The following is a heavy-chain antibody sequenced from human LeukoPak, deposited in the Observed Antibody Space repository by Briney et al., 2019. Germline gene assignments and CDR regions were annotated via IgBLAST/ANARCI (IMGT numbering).Heavy chain of an antibody. Sequence: PGGSLRLSCAASGFTFSSYAMSWVRQAPGKGLEWVSAISGSGGTTYYADSVKGRFTISRDNSKNTLYLQMNSLRAEDTAVYYCAKEKTYYYDSSPGYFQHWGQGTLVTVSS. J-gene: IGHJ1*01. D-gene: IGHD3-22*01. CDR2: ISGSGGTT. V-gene: IGHV3-23*01. CDR1: GFTFSSYA. CDR3: AKEKTYYYDSSPGYFQH.